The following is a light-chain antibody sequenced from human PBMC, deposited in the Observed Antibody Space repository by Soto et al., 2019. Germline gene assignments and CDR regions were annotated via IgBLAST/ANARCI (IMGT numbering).Light chain of an antibody. J-gene: IGLJ1*01. Sequence: QSVLTQPASVSGSPGQSITISCTGTSSDVGLYNYVSWYQQYPGKAPKLMIFEVSNRPSGVSNRFSASKSGNTASLTISGLQAEDEADYYCISYTTSSTSYGFGTGTKVTVL. V-gene: IGLV2-14*01. CDR1: SSDVGLYNY. CDR3: ISYTTSSTSYG. CDR2: EVS.